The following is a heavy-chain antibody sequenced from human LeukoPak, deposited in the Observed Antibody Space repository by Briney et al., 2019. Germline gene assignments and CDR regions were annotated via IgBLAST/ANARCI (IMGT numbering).Heavy chain of an antibody. J-gene: IGHJ4*02. V-gene: IGHV5-51*01. Sequence: GASLKISCKGSGCSFTSYWIAWVRQLPGKGLEWMGIIYPDDSDTRYSPSFQGQVTITADKSISTDYLQWSSLKASDNAMYYCARQRRGSGWPNDYWGQGTLVTVPS. CDR1: GCSFTSYW. D-gene: IGHD6-19*01. CDR2: IYPDDSDT. CDR3: ARQRRGSGWPNDY.